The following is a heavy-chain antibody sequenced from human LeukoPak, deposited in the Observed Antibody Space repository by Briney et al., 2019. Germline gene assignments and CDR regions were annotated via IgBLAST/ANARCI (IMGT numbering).Heavy chain of an antibody. CDR3: ARDYGVDYDYGMDV. D-gene: IGHD3-10*01. CDR2: IYYSGST. J-gene: IGHJ6*02. CDR1: GGSISSGGYY. V-gene: IGHV4-61*08. Sequence: SETLSLTCTVSGGSISSGGYYWSWIRQPPGKGLEWIGYIYYSGSTNYNPSLKSRVTISVDTSKNQFSLKLSSVTAADTAVYYCARDYGVDYDYGMDVWGQGTTVTVSS.